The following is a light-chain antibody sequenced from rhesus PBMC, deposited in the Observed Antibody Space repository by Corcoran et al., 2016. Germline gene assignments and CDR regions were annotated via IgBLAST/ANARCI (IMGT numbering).Light chain of an antibody. J-gene: IGKJ2*01. CDR1: QGISNY. CDR2: AAS. CDR3: QHYYSTPYS. V-gene: IGKV1-25*02. Sequence: DIQMTQSPSSLSASVGDRVTITCRASQGISNYLAWYQQKPGETPKLLIYAASGLQSGIPFRFSGSGAGTDFTLTISSLQSEDFATYYCQHYYSTPYSFGRGTKVEIK.